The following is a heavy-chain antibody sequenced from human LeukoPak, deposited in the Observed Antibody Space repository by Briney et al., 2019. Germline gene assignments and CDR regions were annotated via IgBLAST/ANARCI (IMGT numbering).Heavy chain of an antibody. V-gene: IGHV3-30-3*02. D-gene: IGHD3-10*01. Sequence: PGGSLRLSCAASGFTFSSYAMHWVRQAPGKGLEWVAVISYDGSNKYYADSVKGRFTISRDNSKNTLYLQMNSLRAEDTAVYYCAKPYYYGSGSYFHFDYWGQGTLVTVSS. CDR1: GFTFSSYA. J-gene: IGHJ4*02. CDR2: ISYDGSNK. CDR3: AKPYYYGSGSYFHFDY.